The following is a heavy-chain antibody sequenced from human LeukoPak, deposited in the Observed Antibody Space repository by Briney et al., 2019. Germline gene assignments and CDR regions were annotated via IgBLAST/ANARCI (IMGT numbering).Heavy chain of an antibody. CDR3: ARVRHDSGSYSGVPRGYYGMDV. J-gene: IGHJ6*02. D-gene: IGHD1-26*01. Sequence: GASVKVSCKASGGTFGSYAISWVRQAPGQGLEWMGGIIPIFGTASYAQKFQGRVTITADESTSTAYMELSSLRSEDTAVYYCARVRHDSGSYSGVPRGYYGMDVWGQGTTVTVSS. CDR1: GGTFGSYA. CDR2: IIPIFGTA. V-gene: IGHV1-69*13.